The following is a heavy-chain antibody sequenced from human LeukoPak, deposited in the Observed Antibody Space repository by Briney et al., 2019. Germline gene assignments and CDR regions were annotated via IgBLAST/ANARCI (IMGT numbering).Heavy chain of an antibody. CDR1: GGTFSSYA. CDR2: IIPILGIA. V-gene: IGHV1-69*04. D-gene: IGHD6-13*01. CDR3: ARDKIAAAGTAPIFDY. J-gene: IGHJ4*02. Sequence: SVKVSCKASGGTFSSYAISWVRQAPGQGLEWMGRIIPILGIANYAQKFQGRVTMTRDTSTSTVYMELSSLRSEDTAVYYCARDKIAAAGTAPIFDYWGQGTLVTVSS.